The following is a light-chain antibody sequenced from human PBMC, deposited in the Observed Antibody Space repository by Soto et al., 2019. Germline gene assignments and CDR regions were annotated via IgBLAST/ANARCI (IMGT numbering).Light chain of an antibody. J-gene: IGKJ3*01. Sequence: EIVVTQSPATLSLSPGERATLSCRASQSVGSNLAWYQQKPGQAPRLLIYGASTRASGIPARFSAFGSGTEFTLIISRLEPEDFAVYYCQQYGSSPPFTFGPGTKWISN. CDR1: QSVGSN. CDR2: GAS. CDR3: QQYGSSPPFT. V-gene: IGKV3-15*01.